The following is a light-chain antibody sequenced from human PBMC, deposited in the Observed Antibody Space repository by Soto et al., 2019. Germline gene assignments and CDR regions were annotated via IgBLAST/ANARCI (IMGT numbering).Light chain of an antibody. J-gene: IGKJ5*01. Sequence: EIVLTQSPDTLSLSPGERATLSCRASQNIVNYLAWYQQKPGQAPRLLIYDASNRATGIPARFSGSGSETDFTLTISSLEPEDFGVYYCQQRSNWITFGQGTRLEIK. V-gene: IGKV3-11*01. CDR3: QQRSNWIT. CDR1: QNIVNY. CDR2: DAS.